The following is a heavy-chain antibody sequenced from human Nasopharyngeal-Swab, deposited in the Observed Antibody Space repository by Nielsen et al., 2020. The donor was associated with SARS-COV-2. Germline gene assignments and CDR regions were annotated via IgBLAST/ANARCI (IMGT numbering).Heavy chain of an antibody. V-gene: IGHV3-49*04. Sequence: GESLKISCTASGFTFDDYAMSWVRQAPGKGLERVGFIRSRAYGGTTEYAASVKGRFTISRDDSKSIAYLQMNSLKTEDTAVYYCTRYYGSGSYYSGFFDYWGQGTLVTVSS. CDR1: GFTFDDYA. J-gene: IGHJ4*02. CDR2: IRSRAYGGTT. D-gene: IGHD3-10*01. CDR3: TRYYGSGSYYSGFFDY.